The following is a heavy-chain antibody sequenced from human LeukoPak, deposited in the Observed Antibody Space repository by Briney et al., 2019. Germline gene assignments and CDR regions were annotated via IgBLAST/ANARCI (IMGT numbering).Heavy chain of an antibody. J-gene: IGHJ3*02. CDR3: ARYRGNSLCDI. CDR1: GGSISSYY. Sequence: NTSETLSLTCTVSGGSISSYYWSWIRQPPGKGLEWIGSIYYSGSTYYNPSLKSRVTISVDTSKNQFSLKLSSVTAADTAVYYCARYRGNSLCDIWGQGTMVTVSS. CDR2: IYYSGST. D-gene: IGHD4-23*01. V-gene: IGHV4-59*05.